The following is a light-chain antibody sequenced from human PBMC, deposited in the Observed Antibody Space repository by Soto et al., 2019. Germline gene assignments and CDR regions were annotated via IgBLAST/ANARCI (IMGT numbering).Light chain of an antibody. V-gene: IGKV3-15*01. CDR3: QQYNNWWS. Sequence: EIVFTQSPATLSFCPWESATLSCRASQSISSNVAWYQQKPGQAPRLLLYGASTRATGIPVRFSGTGSGTQFTLTISSLQSEDCAIYYCQQYNNWWSFGQGTRWIS. CDR2: GAS. J-gene: IGKJ1*01. CDR1: QSISSN.